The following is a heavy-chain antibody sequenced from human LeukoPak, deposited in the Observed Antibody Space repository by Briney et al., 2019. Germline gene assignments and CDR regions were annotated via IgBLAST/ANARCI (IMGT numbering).Heavy chain of an antibody. CDR2: IRYDGSDK. CDR1: GFTFSSYG. D-gene: IGHD3-16*02. CDR3: ARNMITFGGVIAYVDY. Sequence: GGSLRLSCAASGFTFSSYGIHWVRQAPVKGLEWVAFIRYDGSDKYFADIVKGRFTISRDNSKNTVYLQMNSLRAEDTAVYYCARNMITFGGVIAYVDYWGQGTLVTVSS. V-gene: IGHV3-30*02. J-gene: IGHJ4*02.